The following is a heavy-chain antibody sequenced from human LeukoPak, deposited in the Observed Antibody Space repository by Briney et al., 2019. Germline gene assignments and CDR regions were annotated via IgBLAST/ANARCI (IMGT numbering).Heavy chain of an antibody. CDR1: GFAFSSYT. J-gene: IGHJ4*01. CDR3: ARRLAY. Sequence: GGSLRLSCVASGFAFSSYTINWVRQTPGKGLEWVSSISGSTYIYYADSVRGRFTISRDNAENSVYLQMNSLRAEDTAVYYCARRLAYWGHGTLVVVSS. CDR2: ISGSTYI. V-gene: IGHV3-21*01.